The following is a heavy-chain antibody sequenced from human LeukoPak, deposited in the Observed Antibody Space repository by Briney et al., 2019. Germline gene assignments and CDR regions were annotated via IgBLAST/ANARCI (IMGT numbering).Heavy chain of an antibody. CDR2: ISGSGGAT. V-gene: IGHV3-23*01. J-gene: IGHJ4*02. CDR3: ARGGVDHYGSGTYYLMYYFDH. CDR1: GFTFSSYA. D-gene: IGHD3-10*01. Sequence: GGSLRLSCAASGFTFSSYAMSWVRQAPGKGLECISGISGSGGATYYADSVKGRFTVSRDDPHNTLYLQMNSVRAEDTAVYFCARGGVDHYGSGTYYLMYYFDHWGQGALVTVSS.